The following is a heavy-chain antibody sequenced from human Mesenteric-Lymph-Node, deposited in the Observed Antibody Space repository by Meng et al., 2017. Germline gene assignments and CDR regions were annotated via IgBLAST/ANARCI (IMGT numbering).Heavy chain of an antibody. CDR3: ARHPEKRYFDWLGGLDY. CDR1: GGSISSSSYY. CDR2: IYYSGST. V-gene: IGHV4-39*07. D-gene: IGHD3-9*01. J-gene: IGHJ4*02. Sequence: SETLSLTCTVSGGSISSSSYYWGWIRQPPGKGLEWIGSIYYSGSTYYNPSLKSRVTISVDTSKNQFSLKLSSVTAADTAVYYCARHPEKRYFDWLGGLDYWGQGTLVTVSS.